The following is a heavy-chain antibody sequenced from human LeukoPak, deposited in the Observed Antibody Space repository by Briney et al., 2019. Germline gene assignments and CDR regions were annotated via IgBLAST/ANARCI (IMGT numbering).Heavy chain of an antibody. D-gene: IGHD1-14*01. J-gene: IGHJ4*02. CDR1: GGSISTYY. V-gene: IGHV4-59*01. Sequence: SETLSLTCTVSGGSISTYYWNWIRQPPGKGLEWIGYIYYSGTTNYNPSLKSRVTISVDTSKNQFSLKLSSVTATDTAVYYCARGGNQVRKYYFDYWGQGTLVTVSS. CDR3: ARGGNQVRKYYFDY. CDR2: IYYSGTT.